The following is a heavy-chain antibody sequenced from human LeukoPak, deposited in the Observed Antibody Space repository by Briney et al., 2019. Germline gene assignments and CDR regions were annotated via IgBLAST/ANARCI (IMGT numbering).Heavy chain of an antibody. V-gene: IGHV3-23*01. D-gene: IGHD5-12*01. Sequence: PGGSLRLSCAASGFTFSSYAMSWVRQAPGKGLEWVSAISGSGGSTYYADSVKGRFTISRDNSKNTLYLQMNSLRAEDTAVYYCAKARGYSGYELQFDYWGQGTLVTVSS. CDR3: AKARGYSGYELQFDY. J-gene: IGHJ4*02. CDR1: GFTFSSYA. CDR2: ISGSGGST.